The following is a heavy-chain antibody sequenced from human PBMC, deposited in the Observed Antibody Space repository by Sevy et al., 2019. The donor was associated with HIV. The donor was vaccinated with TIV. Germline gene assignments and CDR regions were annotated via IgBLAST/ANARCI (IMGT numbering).Heavy chain of an antibody. CDR2: IIPILGTT. CDR1: GGTFRTSG. V-gene: IGHV1-69*13. J-gene: IGHJ4*02. CDR3: ARGGGNGWYYFDY. D-gene: IGHD6-19*01. Sequence: VKVSCKASGGTFRTSGISWVRQAPGQGPEWMGGIIPILGTTNYAQKFQGRVTINADESTNTAYMELSSLRSEDTAVYYCARGGGNGWYYFDYWGQETLVTVSS.